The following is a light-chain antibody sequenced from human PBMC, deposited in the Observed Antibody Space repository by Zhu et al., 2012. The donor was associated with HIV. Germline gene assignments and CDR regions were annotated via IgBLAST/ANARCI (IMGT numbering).Light chain of an antibody. Sequence: EIVLTQSPDTLSLSPGEIATLSCGASQSVASDYIAWYQHKPGQAPRLLVHDAFIRATGIPDRFSGSGSGTDFTLTIRRLEPEDSAVYYCQQYGSLTATFGQGTRVEIK. CDR1: QSVASDY. CDR2: DAF. CDR3: QQYGSLTAT. J-gene: IGKJ1*01. V-gene: IGKV3D-20*01.